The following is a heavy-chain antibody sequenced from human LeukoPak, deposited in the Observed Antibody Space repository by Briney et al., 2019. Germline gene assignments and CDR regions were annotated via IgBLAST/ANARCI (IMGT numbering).Heavy chain of an antibody. CDR2: IYTSGST. CDR1: GGSISSGSYY. J-gene: IGHJ4*02. V-gene: IGHV4-61*02. CDR3: ARLYGSGSSLYFDY. Sequence: SETLSLTCTVSGGSISSGSYYWSWIRQPAGKGLEWIGRIYTSGSTNYNPSLKSRVTISVDTSKNQFSLKLSSVTAADTAVYYCARLYGSGSSLYFDYWGQGTLVTVSA. D-gene: IGHD3-10*01.